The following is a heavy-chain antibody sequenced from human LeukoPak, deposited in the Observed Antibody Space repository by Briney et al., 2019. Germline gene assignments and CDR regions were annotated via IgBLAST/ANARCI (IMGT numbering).Heavy chain of an antibody. CDR3: ARDLQDSSGYTLDY. CDR2: ISSSSSYI. J-gene: IGHJ4*02. CDR1: GFTFSSYS. V-gene: IGHV3-21*01. D-gene: IGHD3-22*01. Sequence: PGGSLRLSCAASGFTFSSYSMNGVRQAPGKGLEWVSSISSSSSYIYYADSVKGRFTISRDNAKSSLYLQMNSLRAEDTAVYYCARDLQDSSGYTLDYWGQGTLVTVSS.